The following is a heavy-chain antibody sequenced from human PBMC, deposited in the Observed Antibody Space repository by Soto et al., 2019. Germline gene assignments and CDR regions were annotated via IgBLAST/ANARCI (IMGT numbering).Heavy chain of an antibody. J-gene: IGHJ4*02. D-gene: IGHD1-7*01. Sequence: GSLRLSCAASGFTFSSYAMHWVRQAPGKGLEWVAVISYDGSNKYYADSVKGRFTISRDNSKNTLYLQMNSLRAEDTAVYYCASESITGTFDYWGQGTLVTVSS. CDR3: ASESITGTFDY. V-gene: IGHV3-30-3*01. CDR2: ISYDGSNK. CDR1: GFTFSSYA.